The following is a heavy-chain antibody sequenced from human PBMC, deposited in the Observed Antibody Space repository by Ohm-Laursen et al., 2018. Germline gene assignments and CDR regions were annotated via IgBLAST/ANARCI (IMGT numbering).Heavy chain of an antibody. CDR3: ARTFRDYYYYGMDV. Sequence: SLRLSCAASGFTFSIYGIHWVRQAPGKGLEWVAVMWANGRDKYYADSVKGRFTVSRDNSKNTLYLQMNSLRAEDTAVYYCARTFRDYYYYGMDVWGQGTTVTVSS. CDR2: MWANGRDK. V-gene: IGHV3-33*01. CDR1: GFTFSIYG. J-gene: IGHJ6*02. D-gene: IGHD3-10*01.